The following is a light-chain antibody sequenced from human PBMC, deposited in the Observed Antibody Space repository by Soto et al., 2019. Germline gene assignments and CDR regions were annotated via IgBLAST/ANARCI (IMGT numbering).Light chain of an antibody. CDR3: QQYDDWPPLT. Sequence: EIVMTQSPAILSVSPGERATLSCRASQSVRSNLAWYQQKPGQAPGLLIYGASTRATGIPVRFSGSGSGTEFTLTISSLQSEDFAVYYCQQYDDWPPLTFGGGTKVEIK. J-gene: IGKJ4*01. CDR2: GAS. CDR1: QSVRSN. V-gene: IGKV3-15*01.